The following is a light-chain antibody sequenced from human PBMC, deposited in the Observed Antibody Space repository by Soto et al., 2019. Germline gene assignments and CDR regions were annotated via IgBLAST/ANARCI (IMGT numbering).Light chain of an antibody. V-gene: IGKV1-39*01. J-gene: IGKJ1*01. CDR3: QESYTTPVT. CDR1: QSISNY. Sequence: DIQMTQSPSSLSASVGDRVTITCRSSQSISNYLNWYQQKPGKAPKLLIYSASNLQGGVPSRFSGSGSGTDFILTISSLHPEDFATYFCQESYTTPVTFGQGT. CDR2: SAS.